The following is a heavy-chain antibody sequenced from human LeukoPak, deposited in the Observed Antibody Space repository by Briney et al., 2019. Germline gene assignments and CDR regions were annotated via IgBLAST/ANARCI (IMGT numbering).Heavy chain of an antibody. J-gene: IGHJ4*02. Sequence: PGGSLRLSCAASGFTFSTYGMIWVRQAPGKGPEWVSSISSISTYTHYADAVKGRFTISRDNSKNTLYLQMNSLRAEDTAVYYCARVQDGNYFDYWGQGTLVTVSS. CDR1: GFTFSTYG. CDR3: ARVQDGNYFDY. D-gene: IGHD5-24*01. V-gene: IGHV3-21*04. CDR2: ISSISTYT.